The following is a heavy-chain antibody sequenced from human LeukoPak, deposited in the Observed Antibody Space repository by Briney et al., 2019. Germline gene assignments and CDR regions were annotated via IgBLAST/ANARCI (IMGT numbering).Heavy chain of an antibody. CDR2: INQDGSEK. J-gene: IGHJ4*02. Sequence: GGSLRLSCAASGFTFSSYWMTWVRQAPGKGLEWVANINQDGSEKYFLDSVKGRFTISRDNARNSLFLQMNSLRAEDTAVYYCAKGRVAVAGLPFDNWGQGTLVSVSS. V-gene: IGHV3-7*01. D-gene: IGHD6-19*01. CDR1: GFTFSSYW. CDR3: AKGRVAVAGLPFDN.